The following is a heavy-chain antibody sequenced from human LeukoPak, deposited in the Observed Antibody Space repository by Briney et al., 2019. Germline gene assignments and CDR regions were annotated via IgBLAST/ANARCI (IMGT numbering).Heavy chain of an antibody. J-gene: IGHJ5*02. CDR1: GYSFTSYW. CDR3: ARQGYSGYGPNWFDP. Sequence: GEALKVSCKGSGYSFTSYWIGWVRQMPGKGLEWMGIIYPGDSDTRYSPSSQGQVTISADKSISTAYLQWSSLKASDTAMYYCARQGYSGYGPNWFDPWGQGTLVTVSS. CDR2: IYPGDSDT. D-gene: IGHD5-12*01. V-gene: IGHV5-51*01.